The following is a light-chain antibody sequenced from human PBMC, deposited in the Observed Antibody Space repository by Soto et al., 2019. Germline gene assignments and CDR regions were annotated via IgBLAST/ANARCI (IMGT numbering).Light chain of an antibody. CDR3: QQYGSTPLFT. V-gene: IGKV3-20*01. Sequence: EIVLTQSPGTLSLSPGERATLSCRASQSVSSSYLAWYQQKPGQAPRLLIYGASSSATGIPDRFSGSGSSTDFTLTISRLEPEDFAVYYCQQYGSTPLFTFGPGTKVDIK. CDR1: QSVSSSY. CDR2: GAS. J-gene: IGKJ3*01.